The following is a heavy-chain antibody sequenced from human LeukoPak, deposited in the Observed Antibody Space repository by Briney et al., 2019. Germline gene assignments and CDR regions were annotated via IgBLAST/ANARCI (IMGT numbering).Heavy chain of an antibody. CDR3: ATNYYDSSGYYPDFDY. J-gene: IGHJ4*02. CDR1: GFTFSSYA. CDR2: ISGSGGST. V-gene: IGHV3-23*01. D-gene: IGHD3-22*01. Sequence: PGGSLRLPCAASGFTFSSYAMSWVRQAPGKGLEWVSAISGSGGSTYYADSVKGRFTISRDNSKNTLYLQMNSLRAEDTAVYYCATNYYDSSGYYPDFDYWGQGALVTVSS.